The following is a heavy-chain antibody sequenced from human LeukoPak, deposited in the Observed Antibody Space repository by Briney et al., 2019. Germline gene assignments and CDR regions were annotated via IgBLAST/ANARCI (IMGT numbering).Heavy chain of an antibody. V-gene: IGHV4-4*07. J-gene: IGHJ4*02. CDR1: GYSISSGYY. D-gene: IGHD6-13*01. CDR2: IYTSGST. Sequence: SETLSLTCTVSGYSISSGYYWGWIRQPAGKGLEWIGRIYTSGSTNYNPSLKSRVTMSVDTSKNQFSLKLSSVTAADTAVYYCARGVQQLDYWGQGTLVTVSS. CDR3: ARGVQQLDY.